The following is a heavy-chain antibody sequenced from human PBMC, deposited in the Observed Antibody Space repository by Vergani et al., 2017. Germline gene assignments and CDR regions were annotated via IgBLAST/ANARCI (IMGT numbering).Heavy chain of an antibody. Sequence: QVQLVESGGGLVKPGGSLRLSCAASGYTFTGYYMHWVRQAPGQGLEWMGWINPNSGGTNYAQKFQGRVTMTRDTSISTAYMELSSLRSEDTAVYYCARRLSSSWDPYGMDVWGQGTTVTVSS. CDR1: GYTFTGYY. J-gene: IGHJ6*02. D-gene: IGHD6-13*01. CDR2: INPNSGGT. V-gene: IGHV1-2*02. CDR3: ARRLSSSWDPYGMDV.